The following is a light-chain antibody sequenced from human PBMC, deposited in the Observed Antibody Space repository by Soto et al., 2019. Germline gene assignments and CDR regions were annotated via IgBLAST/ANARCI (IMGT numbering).Light chain of an antibody. CDR1: QRISSY. V-gene: IGKV1-39*01. Sequence: DIQMTQSPSSLSASVGDRVTITCRASQRISSYLNWYQQKPGKAPNLLIHAASSLQSGVPPRFSGSGSGTDFTLTISSLQPEDFATYFCQQSYRNPITFGQGTRLEI. CDR3: QQSYRNPIT. CDR2: AAS. J-gene: IGKJ5*01.